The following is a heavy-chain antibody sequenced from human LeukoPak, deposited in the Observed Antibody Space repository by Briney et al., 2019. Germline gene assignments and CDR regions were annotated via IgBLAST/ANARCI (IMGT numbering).Heavy chain of an antibody. D-gene: IGHD6-13*01. V-gene: IGHV1-3*01. J-gene: IGHJ4*02. CDR3: AREGRAAAGYFDY. Sequence: ASVKVSCKASGYTFTSYAMHWVRQAPGQRLEWMGWINAGYGNTKYSQKFQGRVTITRDTSASTAYMELSSLRSEDTAVYYCAREGRAAAGYFDYWGQGTLVTVSS. CDR2: INAGYGNT. CDR1: GYTFTSYA.